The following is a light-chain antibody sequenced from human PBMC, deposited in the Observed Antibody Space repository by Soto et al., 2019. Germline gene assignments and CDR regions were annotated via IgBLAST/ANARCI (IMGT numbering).Light chain of an antibody. J-gene: IGLJ2*01. CDR3: CSHAGDHVV. Sequence: QSVLTQPASVSGSPGQSITISCTGTTSDIGSYKFVSWYQQHPGKAPKLMIYEGGRRPSGVSDRFSASKSGNTASLTISGLQSEEEAAYYCCSHAGDHVVFGGGTKLTVL. CDR1: TSDIGSYKF. CDR2: EGG. V-gene: IGLV2-23*01.